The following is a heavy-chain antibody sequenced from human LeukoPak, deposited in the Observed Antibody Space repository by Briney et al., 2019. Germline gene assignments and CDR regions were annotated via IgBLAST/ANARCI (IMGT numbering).Heavy chain of an antibody. D-gene: IGHD3-9*01. V-gene: IGHV3-21*01. CDR3: ARGLSYRDILTGYYRPERGFDP. Sequence: GGSLRLSCAASGFTFSSYSMNWVRQAPGKGLEWVSSISSSSSYIYYADSVKGRFTISRDNAKNSLYLQMNSLRAEDTAVYYCARGLSYRDILTGYYRPERGFDPWGQGTLVTVSS. J-gene: IGHJ5*02. CDR1: GFTFSSYS. CDR2: ISSSSSYI.